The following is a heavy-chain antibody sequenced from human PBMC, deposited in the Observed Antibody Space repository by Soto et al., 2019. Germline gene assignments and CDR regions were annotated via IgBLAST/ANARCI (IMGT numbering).Heavy chain of an antibody. D-gene: IGHD3-16*01. CDR3: ARHKGGYYSGVDV. V-gene: IGHV4-39*01. J-gene: IGHJ6*02. Sequence: QLQLQESGPGLVKPSETLSLTCTVSGGSISSNSYYWAWIRQPPGKGLEWIGNIYYSGTTYYNPSLKSRVTISVDTSKDQFSLKMSSVTAADTAVYYCARHKGGYYSGVDVWGQGTTVTVSS. CDR2: IYYSGTT. CDR1: GGSISSNSYY.